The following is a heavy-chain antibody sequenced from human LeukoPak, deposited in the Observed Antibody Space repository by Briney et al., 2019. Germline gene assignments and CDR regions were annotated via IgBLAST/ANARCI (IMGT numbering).Heavy chain of an antibody. CDR3: ARAKGIREYMDV. CDR2: IIPIFGTA. J-gene: IGHJ6*03. D-gene: IGHD3-10*01. V-gene: IGHV1-69*05. Sequence: GSSVKVSCKASGGTFSSYAISWVQQAPGQGLEWMGGIIPIFGTANYAQKFQGRVTITTDESTSTAYMELSSLRSEDTAVYYCARAKGIREYMDVWGKGTTVTVSS. CDR1: GGTFSSYA.